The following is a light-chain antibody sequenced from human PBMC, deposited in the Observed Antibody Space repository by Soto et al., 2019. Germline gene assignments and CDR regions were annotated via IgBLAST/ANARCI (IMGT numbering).Light chain of an antibody. CDR1: QSVSSSY. CDR2: GAS. V-gene: IGKV3-20*01. Sequence: EIVLTQSPGTLSLSPGERATLSCRASQSVSSSYLAWYQQKPGQAPRLLIYGASSRATGIPDRFSGSGSGTDFTLSISRREPEDFAVYYCQQYSSSPPALTFGGGTKVEIK. CDR3: QQYSSSPPALT. J-gene: IGKJ4*01.